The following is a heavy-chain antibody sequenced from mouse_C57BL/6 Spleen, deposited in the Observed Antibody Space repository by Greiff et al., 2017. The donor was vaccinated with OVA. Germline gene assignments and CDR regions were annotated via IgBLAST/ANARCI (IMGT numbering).Heavy chain of an antibody. J-gene: IGHJ4*01. Sequence: QVQLQQPGAELVKPGASVKLSCKASGYTFTSYWMHWVKQRPGQGLEWIGMIHPNSGSTNYNEKFKSKATLTVDKSSSTAYMQLSSLTSEDSAVYDCARGGWLPYAMDYWGQGTSVTVSS. CDR1: GYTFTSYW. D-gene: IGHD2-3*01. V-gene: IGHV1-64*01. CDR2: IHPNSGST. CDR3: ARGGWLPYAMDY.